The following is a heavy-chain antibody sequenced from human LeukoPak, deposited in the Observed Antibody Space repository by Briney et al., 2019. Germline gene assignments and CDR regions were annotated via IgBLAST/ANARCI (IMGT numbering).Heavy chain of an antibody. J-gene: IGHJ5*02. CDR1: GFTFSSYG. V-gene: IGHV3-33*01. CDR3: ARESKELLWFGESRGWFDP. D-gene: IGHD3-10*01. Sequence: GRSLRLSCAASGFTFSSYGMHWVRQAPGKGLEWVAVIWYDGSNKYYADSVKGRFTISRDNSKNTLYLQMNSLRAEDTAVYYCARESKELLWFGESRGWFDPWGQGTLVTVSS. CDR2: IWYDGSNK.